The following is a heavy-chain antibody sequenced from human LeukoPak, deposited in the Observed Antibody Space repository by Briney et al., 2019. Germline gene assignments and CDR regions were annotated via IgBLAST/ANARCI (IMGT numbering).Heavy chain of an antibody. CDR1: GDSVSSNSAA. D-gene: IGHD3-10*01. V-gene: IGHV6-1*01. CDR3: AREELWFGELLSYYFDY. Sequence: SQTLSLTCAISGDSVSSNSAAWNWIRQSPSRGLEWLGRTHYRSKWYNDYAVSVKSRITINPDTSKNQFSLQLNSVTPEDTAVYYCAREELWFGELLSYYFDYWGQGTLVTVSS. J-gene: IGHJ4*02. CDR2: THYRSKWYN.